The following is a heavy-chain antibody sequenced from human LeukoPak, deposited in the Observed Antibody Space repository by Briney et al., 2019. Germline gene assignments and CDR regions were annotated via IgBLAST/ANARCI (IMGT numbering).Heavy chain of an antibody. CDR3: ARGQGYESYYYMDV. Sequence: QPGRSLRLSCAASGFTFSTYAIHWVRQAPDKGLEWVAVISFDGVNTFYADSVKGRFTISRDNSNNTVYLQMNNLRPEDTAVFYCARGQGYESYYYMDVWGKGTTVSVSS. V-gene: IGHV3-30*04. D-gene: IGHD2-2*01. J-gene: IGHJ6*03. CDR2: ISFDGVNT. CDR1: GFTFSTYA.